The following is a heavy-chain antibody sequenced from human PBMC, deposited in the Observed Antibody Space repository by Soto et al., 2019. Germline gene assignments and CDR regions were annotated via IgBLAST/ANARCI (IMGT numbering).Heavy chain of an antibody. D-gene: IGHD2-15*01. CDR2: IYPGDSDT. Sequence: LKISCKGSGYSFTSYWIGWVRQMPGKGLEWMGIIYPGDSDTRYSPSFQGQVTISADKSISTAYLQWSSLKASDTAMYYCARWHCSGGSCYPGVGAFDIWGQGTMVTVSS. V-gene: IGHV5-51*01. CDR1: GYSFTSYW. CDR3: ARWHCSGGSCYPGVGAFDI. J-gene: IGHJ3*02.